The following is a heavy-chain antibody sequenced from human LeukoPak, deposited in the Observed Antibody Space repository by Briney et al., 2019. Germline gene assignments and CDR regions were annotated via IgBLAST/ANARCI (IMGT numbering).Heavy chain of an antibody. V-gene: IGHV4-59*01. Sequence: PSETLSLTCTVSGGSISSYYWSWLRQPPGKGLEWIGCIYYTGTTNYNPSLKSRLTISVDTSKNQFSLNLNSVTAADMAVYYCARDHTRDGYNGFDPWGQGTLVTVSS. CDR2: IYYTGTT. J-gene: IGHJ5*02. CDR1: GGSISSYY. CDR3: ARDHTRDGYNGFDP. D-gene: IGHD5-24*01.